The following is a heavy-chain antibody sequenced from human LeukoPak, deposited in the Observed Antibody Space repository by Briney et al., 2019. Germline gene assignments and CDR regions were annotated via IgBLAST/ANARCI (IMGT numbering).Heavy chain of an antibody. V-gene: IGHV1-8*01. CDR2: MNPNSGNT. J-gene: IGHJ4*02. CDR1: GYTFTSYD. D-gene: IGHD5-24*01. Sequence: ASVTVSCKASGYTFTSYDINWVRQAPGQGLEWMGWMNPNSGNTDYAQTFQGRVTITRNTSISTAYMELSSLRSEDTAVYYCARYPSRWLPYDHWGQGTLVTVSS. CDR3: ARYPSRWLPYDH.